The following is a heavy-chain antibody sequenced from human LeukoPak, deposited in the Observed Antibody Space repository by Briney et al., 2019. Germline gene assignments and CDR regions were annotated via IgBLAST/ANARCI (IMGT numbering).Heavy chain of an antibody. V-gene: IGHV1-18*01. J-gene: IGHJ4*02. D-gene: IGHD3-3*01. CDR1: GYTFTSYG. Sequence: GASVKVSCKASGYTFTSYGISWVRQAPGQGLEWMGWISAYNGNTNYAQKFQGRVTMTRDTSTSTVYMELSSLRSEDTAVYYCARGWAVTIFGELDYWGQGTLVTVSS. CDR3: ARGWAVTIFGELDY. CDR2: ISAYNGNT.